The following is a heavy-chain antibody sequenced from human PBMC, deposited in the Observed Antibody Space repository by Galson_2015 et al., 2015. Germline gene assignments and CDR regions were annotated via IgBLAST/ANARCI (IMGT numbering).Heavy chain of an antibody. Sequence: SLRLSCAASGFTFSSYAMHWVRQAPGKGLEWVAVISYDGSNKYYADSVKGRFTISRDNSKNTLYLQMNSLRAEDTAVYYCARIPHIAATGTIDYWG. J-gene: IGHJ4*01. V-gene: IGHV3-30*01. CDR1: GFTFSSYA. CDR3: ARIPHIAATGTIDY. D-gene: IGHD6-13*01. CDR2: ISYDGSNK.